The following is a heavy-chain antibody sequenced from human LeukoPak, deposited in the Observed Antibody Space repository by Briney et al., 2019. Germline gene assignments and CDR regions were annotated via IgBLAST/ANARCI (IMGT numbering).Heavy chain of an antibody. CDR1: GFTFKNYA. Sequence: GRSLRLSCGASGFTFKNYAMHWVRQAPGKGLEWVAGISWNSDSRGYADSVKGRFTISRDNAKNSLYLQMNSLRAEDTAVYYCARAGEYCSGGSCYRLDYWGQGTLVTVSS. J-gene: IGHJ4*02. V-gene: IGHV3-9*01. D-gene: IGHD2-15*01. CDR2: ISWNSDSR. CDR3: ARAGEYCSGGSCYRLDY.